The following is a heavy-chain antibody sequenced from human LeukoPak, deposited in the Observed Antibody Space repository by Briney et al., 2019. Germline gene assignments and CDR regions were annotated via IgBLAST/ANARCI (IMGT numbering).Heavy chain of an antibody. CDR3: ARAPRDSSSSNYMRRFDY. Sequence: SETLSLTCAVSGYSISSDNYWVWIRQPPGQGLEWTGGIYHRGSTYYNPSLKSRVTMSVDTSKNQFSLKVSSVTAADTAVYYCARAPRDSSSSNYMRRFDYWGQGTLVTVSS. CDR1: GYSISSDNY. CDR2: IYHRGST. J-gene: IGHJ4*02. D-gene: IGHD3-22*01. V-gene: IGHV4-38-2*01.